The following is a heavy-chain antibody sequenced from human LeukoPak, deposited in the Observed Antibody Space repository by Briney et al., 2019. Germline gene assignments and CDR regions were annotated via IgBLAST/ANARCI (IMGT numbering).Heavy chain of an antibody. V-gene: IGHV1-18*01. CDR3: ARSLGYCSSTSCYADAFDI. D-gene: IGHD2-2*01. J-gene: IGHJ3*02. Sequence: ASVKVSCKASGYTFTSYGISWVRQAPGQGLEWMGWISAYNGNTNYAQKLQGRVTMTTDTSTSTAYMELRSLRSEDTAVYYCARSLGYCSSTSCYADAFDIWGQGTMVTVSS. CDR1: GYTFTSYG. CDR2: ISAYNGNT.